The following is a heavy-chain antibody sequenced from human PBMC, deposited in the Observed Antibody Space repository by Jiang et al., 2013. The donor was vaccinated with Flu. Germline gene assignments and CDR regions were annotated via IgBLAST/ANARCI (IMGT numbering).Heavy chain of an antibody. CDR3: VDCSGGSCY. CDR2: ISYDGSNK. J-gene: IGHJ4*02. Sequence: VQLVESGGGVVQPGRSLRLSCAASGFTFSSYAMHWVRQAPGKGLEWVAVISYDGSNKYYADSVKGRFTISRDNSKNTLYLQMNSLRAEDTAVYYCVDCSGGSCYWGQGTLVTVSS. D-gene: IGHD2-15*01. V-gene: IGHV3-30-3*01. CDR1: GFTFSSYA.